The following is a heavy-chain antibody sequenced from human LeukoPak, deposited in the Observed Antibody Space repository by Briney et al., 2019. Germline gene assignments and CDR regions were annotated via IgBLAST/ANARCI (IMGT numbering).Heavy chain of an antibody. CDR3: ARLSFGSGSRYNFYFDF. CDR1: GGSVSGYF. CDR2: INHSGST. J-gene: IGHJ4*02. V-gene: IGHV4-34*01. D-gene: IGHD3-10*01. Sequence: SETLSLTCAVYGGSVSGYFWSWIRQPPGKGLEWIGEINHSGSTNYNPSLKSRVTISVDASKHQFSLNLRSVTAADTAVYYCARLSFGSGSRYNFYFDFWGQGAPVTVSA.